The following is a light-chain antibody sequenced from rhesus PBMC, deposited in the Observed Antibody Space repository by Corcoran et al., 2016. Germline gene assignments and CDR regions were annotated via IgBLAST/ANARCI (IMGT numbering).Light chain of an antibody. CDR2: YYSDSSR. J-gene: IGLJ1*01. CDR3: AMWRTSSSNYI. Sequence: QPVLTQPPSLSASPGASVRLNCTLNSGITVNDFSISWYQQKPGSPPRYLLYYYSDSSRHKDSGVPSRFSGSKDGSANAGLLLISGLQSEDEADYYCAMWRTSSSNYIFGDGTRLTVL. CDR1: SGITVNDFS. V-gene: IGLV5-69*01.